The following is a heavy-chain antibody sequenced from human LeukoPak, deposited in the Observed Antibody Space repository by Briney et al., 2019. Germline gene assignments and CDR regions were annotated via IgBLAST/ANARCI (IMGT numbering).Heavy chain of an antibody. CDR1: GGSISSSSYY. Sequence: SETLSLTCTVSGGSISSSSYYWGWIRQPPGKGLEWIGSIYYSGSTYYNPSLKSRVTISVDTSKNQFSLKLSSVTAADTAVYYCARQAYYDSSGYYSRYDFDYWGQGTLVTVSS. CDR2: IYYSGST. D-gene: IGHD3-22*01. V-gene: IGHV4-39*01. CDR3: ARQAYYDSSGYYSRYDFDY. J-gene: IGHJ4*02.